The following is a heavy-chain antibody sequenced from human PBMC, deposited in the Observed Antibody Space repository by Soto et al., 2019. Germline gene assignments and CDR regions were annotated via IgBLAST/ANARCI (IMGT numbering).Heavy chain of an antibody. Sequence: EVQLVESGGGLVKPGGSLRLSCAASGFTFSTYSMNWVRQAPGKGLEWVSSISSSGSYISYADSVKGRFTISRDNAKNSLYLQMNRLRAENTAVYYCARYDSSGYYWHYYYYGMDLWGQGTTVTVSS. D-gene: IGHD3-22*01. J-gene: IGHJ6*02. V-gene: IGHV3-21*01. CDR3: ARYDSSGYYWHYYYYGMDL. CDR2: ISSSGSYI. CDR1: GFTFSTYS.